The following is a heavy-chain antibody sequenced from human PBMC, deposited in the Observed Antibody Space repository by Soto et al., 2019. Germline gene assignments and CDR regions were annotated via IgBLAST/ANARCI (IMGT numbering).Heavy chain of an antibody. CDR3: AKGRYDFWSPYYFDS. CDR1: GLNFDDFA. D-gene: IGHD3-3*01. V-gene: IGHV3-9*01. Sequence: PGGSLRLSCVGTGLNFDDFAMHWVRQAPGKGLEWVSGITWNSRVLAYADSVKGRFTISRDNARNSLYLQMDSLRDEDTALYYCAKGRYDFWSPYYFDSWGQRTLVTVSS. CDR2: ITWNSRVL. J-gene: IGHJ4*02.